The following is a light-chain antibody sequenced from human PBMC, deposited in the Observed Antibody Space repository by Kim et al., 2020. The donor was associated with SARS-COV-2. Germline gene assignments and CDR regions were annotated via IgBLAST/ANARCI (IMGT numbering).Light chain of an antibody. CDR3: HQYNNWPRT. Sequence: EIVMTQSPATLSVSPGERAILSCRASQSVSINLAWYQQKPGQAPRLLIYGTSTRATGIPARFSGSGSGTDFALTISSLQSEDFAVYFCHQYNNWPRTFGQGTKLEI. CDR2: GTS. V-gene: IGKV3-15*01. J-gene: IGKJ2*01. CDR1: QSVSIN.